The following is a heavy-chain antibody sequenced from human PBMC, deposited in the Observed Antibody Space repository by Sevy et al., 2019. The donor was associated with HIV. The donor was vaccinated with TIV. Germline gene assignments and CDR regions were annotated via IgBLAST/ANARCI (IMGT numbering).Heavy chain of an antibody. CDR1: GFTFSSYG. Sequence: GESLKISCAASGFTFSSYGMHWVRQAPGKGLEWVAVISYDGSNKYYAASVKGRFTISRDNSKNTLYLQMNSLRAEDTAVYYCANHNYDSSGYCDYWGQGTLVTVSS. CDR3: ANHNYDSSGYCDY. V-gene: IGHV3-30*18. CDR2: ISYDGSNK. J-gene: IGHJ4*02. D-gene: IGHD3-22*01.